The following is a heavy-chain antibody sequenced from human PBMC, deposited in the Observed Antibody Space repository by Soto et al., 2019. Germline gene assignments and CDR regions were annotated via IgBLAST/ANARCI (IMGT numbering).Heavy chain of an antibody. D-gene: IGHD3-16*01. CDR1: GFTISSYA. Sequence: WGSLRLSSSSSGFTISSYAVHLVRQAPGKGLESVSVTYSKGGSTHYADSVRGRFTISTDNSKNTLNLQMSSLRAEDTAVYYCVRDLWGFESWGQGTLVTVSS. CDR2: TYSKGGST. V-gene: IGHV3-64D*08. CDR3: VRDLWGFES. J-gene: IGHJ4*02.